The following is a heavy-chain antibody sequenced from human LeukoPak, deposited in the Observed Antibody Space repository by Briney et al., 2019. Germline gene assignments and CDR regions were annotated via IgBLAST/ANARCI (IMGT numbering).Heavy chain of an antibody. Sequence: ASVKVSCKASGYTFTSYGISWVRQAPGQGLEWMGWISAYNGNTNSAQKLQGSVTMTTDTSTSTAYMELRSLRSDDTAVYYCARDYYGSGSYRLGNWFDPWGQGTLVTVSS. CDR2: ISAYNGNT. CDR3: ARDYYGSGSYRLGNWFDP. D-gene: IGHD3-10*01. V-gene: IGHV1-18*01. CDR1: GYTFTSYG. J-gene: IGHJ5*02.